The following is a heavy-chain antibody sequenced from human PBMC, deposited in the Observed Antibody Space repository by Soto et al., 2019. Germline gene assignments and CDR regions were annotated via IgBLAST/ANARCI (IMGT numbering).Heavy chain of an antibody. CDR2: ISGSGSNK. CDR1: GFTFSNYG. Sequence: GGSLRLSCAASGFTFSNYGIHWVRQAPGKGLEWVSAISGSGSNKYYADSVKGRFTISRDNSKSTLYLQMNSLRAEDTAVYYCAKEVWMVVPAAHFDYWGQGTLVTVSS. CDR3: AKEVWMVVPAAHFDY. J-gene: IGHJ4*02. D-gene: IGHD2-2*01. V-gene: IGHV3-23*01.